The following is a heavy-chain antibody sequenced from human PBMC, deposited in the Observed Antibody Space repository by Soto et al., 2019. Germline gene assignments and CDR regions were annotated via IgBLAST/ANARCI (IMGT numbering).Heavy chain of an antibody. CDR2: INHSGST. D-gene: IGHD4-4*01. V-gene: IGHV4-34*01. CDR1: GGSFSGYY. Sequence: TSETLSLTCAVYGGSFSGYYWSWIRQPPGKGLEWIGEINHSGSTNYNPSLKSRVTISVDTSKNQFSLKLSSVTAADTAVYYCARGGHDYSNPRLDYWGQGTLVTVSS. CDR3: ARGGHDYSNPRLDY. J-gene: IGHJ4*02.